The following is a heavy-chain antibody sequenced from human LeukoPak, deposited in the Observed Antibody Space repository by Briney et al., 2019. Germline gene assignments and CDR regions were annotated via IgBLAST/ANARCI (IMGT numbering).Heavy chain of an antibody. CDR1: GYTFTSYG. J-gene: IGHJ3*02. CDR3: ARGGRWELPRPYAFDI. Sequence: ASVKVSCKASGYTFTSYGISWLRQAAGQGLEWMGWISTYNGHTNYAQKLQGRVTMTTDTSTSTAYVELRTLRSDDTAVYYCARGGRWELPRPYAFDIWGQGTMVTVSS. D-gene: IGHD1-26*01. V-gene: IGHV1-18*01. CDR2: ISTYNGHT.